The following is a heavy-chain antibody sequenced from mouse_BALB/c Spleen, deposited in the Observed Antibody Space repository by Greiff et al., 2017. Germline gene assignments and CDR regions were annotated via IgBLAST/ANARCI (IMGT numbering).Heavy chain of an antibody. CDR3: ARKTTVVATDAMDY. CDR1: GYTFTSYW. CDR2: INPSTGYT. J-gene: IGHJ4*01. Sequence: QVHVKQSGAELAKPGASVKMSCKASGYTFTSYWMHWVKQRPGQGLEWIGYINPSTGYTEYNQKFKDKATLTADKSSSTAYMQLSSLTSEDSAVYYCARKTTVVATDAMDYWGQGTSVTVSS. D-gene: IGHD1-1*01. V-gene: IGHV1-7*01.